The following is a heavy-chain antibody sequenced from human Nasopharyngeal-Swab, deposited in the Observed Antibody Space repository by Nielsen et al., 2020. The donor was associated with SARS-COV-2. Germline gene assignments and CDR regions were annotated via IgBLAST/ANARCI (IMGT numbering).Heavy chain of an antibody. V-gene: IGHV1-3*01. D-gene: IGHD3-3*01. Sequence: ASVKVSCKASGYTFTSYAMHWVRQAPGQRLEWMGWINAGNGNTNYAQKLQGRVTMTTDTSTSTAYMELRSLRSDDTAVYYCARNWGYYDFWSGYPNWFDPWGQGTLVTVSS. CDR3: ARNWGYYDFWSGYPNWFDP. J-gene: IGHJ5*02. CDR1: GYTFTSYA. CDR2: INAGNGNT.